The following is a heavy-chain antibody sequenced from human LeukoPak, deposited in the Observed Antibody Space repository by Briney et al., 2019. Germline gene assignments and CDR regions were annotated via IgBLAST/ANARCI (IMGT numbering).Heavy chain of an antibody. CDR1: GFTFSSYS. J-gene: IGHJ4*02. D-gene: IGHD6-6*01. CDR2: ISSSSSYI. Sequence: GGSLRLSCAASGFTFSSYSMNWVRQAPGKGLEWVSSISSSSSYIYYADSVKGRFTISRDNAKNSLYLQMNSLRAEDTAVYYCARGLSGYASSLGYWGQGTLVTVSS. V-gene: IGHV3-21*01. CDR3: ARGLSGYASSLGY.